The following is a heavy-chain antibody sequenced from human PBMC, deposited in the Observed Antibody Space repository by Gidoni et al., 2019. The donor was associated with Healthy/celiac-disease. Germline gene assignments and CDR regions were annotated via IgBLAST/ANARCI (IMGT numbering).Heavy chain of an antibody. V-gene: IGHV3-48*03. J-gene: IGHJ4*02. CDR2: IRSSGSTI. Sequence: EEKLVEYGGGLVQPGGYLRLSCAASGFTFSSYEMNWVRQAPGKGLEWVSYIRSSGSTIYYADSVTGRFTISRDNAKNSLYLQMNSLRAEDTAVYYCATSIAVAGTYDYWGQGTLVTVSS. D-gene: IGHD6-19*01. CDR1: GFTFSSYE. CDR3: ATSIAVAGTYDY.